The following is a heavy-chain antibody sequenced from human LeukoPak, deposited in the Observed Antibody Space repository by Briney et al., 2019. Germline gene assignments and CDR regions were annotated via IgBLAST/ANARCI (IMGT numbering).Heavy chain of an antibody. CDR1: GFTFSSYS. J-gene: IGHJ6*02. V-gene: IGHV3-21*01. CDR3: ARDQVPAAVLLWFPGGGGHYYYYGMDV. D-gene: IGHD3-10*01. Sequence: GGSLRLSCAASGFTFSSYSMNGVRQAPGKGLEWVSSISSSSSYIYYADSVKGRFTISRDNAKNSLYLQMNSLRAEDTAVYYCARDQVPAAVLLWFPGGGGHYYYYGMDVWGQGTTVTVSS. CDR2: ISSSSSYI.